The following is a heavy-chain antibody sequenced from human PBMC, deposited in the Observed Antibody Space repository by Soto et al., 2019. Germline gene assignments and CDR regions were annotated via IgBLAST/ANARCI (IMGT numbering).Heavy chain of an antibody. J-gene: IGHJ4*02. CDR3: ARHKNHILPAYLSQRLQ. V-gene: IGHV3-30-3*01. CDR1: GFAFSSYA. D-gene: IGHD3-9*01. Sequence: GGSVRLACAASGFAFSSYAMHWVGQAPGKGLEWVAVISYDGSNKYYADSVKGRFTISRDNSKNTLYLQMNSLRAEDTAVYYCARHKNHILPAYLSQRLQWRQGPLVTVSS. CDR2: ISYDGSNK.